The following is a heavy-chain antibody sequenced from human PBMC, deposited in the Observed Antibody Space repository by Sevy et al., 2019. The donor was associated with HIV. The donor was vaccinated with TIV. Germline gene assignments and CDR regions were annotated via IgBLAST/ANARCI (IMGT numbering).Heavy chain of an antibody. V-gene: IGHV3-21*01. D-gene: IGHD3-16*02. J-gene: IGHJ4*02. CDR3: AREEEDYVWGTSRDLTFFDY. CDR2: ISSSSSYI. CDR1: GFTFSSYT. Sequence: CGSLRLSCAVSGFTFSSYTMNWVRQAPGKGLERVSSISSSSSYIYYADSVKGRFTISRDNAKNSLYLQMNSLRAEDTAVSYRAREEEDYVWGTSRDLTFFDYWGQGTLVIVSS.